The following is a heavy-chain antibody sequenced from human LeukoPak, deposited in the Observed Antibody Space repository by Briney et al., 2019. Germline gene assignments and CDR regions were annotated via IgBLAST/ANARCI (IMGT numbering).Heavy chain of an antibody. J-gene: IGHJ6*04. CDR2: ISAYNGNT. V-gene: IGHV1-18*04. CDR3: ARGGGTGRDYYYYGMDV. Sequence: ASVKVSCKASGYTFTSYGISWVRQAPGQGLEWMGWISAYNGNTNYAQKLQGRGTMTTDTSTSTAYMELRSLRSDDTAVYYCARGGGTGRDYYYYGMDVWGKGTTVTVSS. CDR1: GYTFTSYG. D-gene: IGHD3/OR15-3a*01.